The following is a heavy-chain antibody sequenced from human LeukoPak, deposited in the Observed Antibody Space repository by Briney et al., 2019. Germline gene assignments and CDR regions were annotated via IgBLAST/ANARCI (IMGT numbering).Heavy chain of an antibody. CDR2: IYHSGST. J-gene: IGHJ4*02. D-gene: IGHD1-7*01. CDR1: GGSISSGGYY. CDR3: ARDGASITGTTNYFDY. V-gene: IGHV4-30-2*01. Sequence: SETLSLTCTVSGGSISSGGYYWSWIRQPPGKGLEWIGYIYHSGSTYYNPSLKSRVTISVDRSKNQFSLKLSSVTAADTAVYYCARDGASITGTTNYFDYWGQGTLVTVSS.